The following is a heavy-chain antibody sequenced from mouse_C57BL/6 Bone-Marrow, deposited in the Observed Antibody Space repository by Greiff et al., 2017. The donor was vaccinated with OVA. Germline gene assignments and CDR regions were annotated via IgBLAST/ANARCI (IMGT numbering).Heavy chain of an antibody. CDR2: LDPENGDT. J-gene: IGHJ2*01. CDR1: GFNIKDDY. Sequence: VQLQQSGAELVRPGASVKLSCTASGFNIKDDYMHWVKQRPEQGLEWIGWLDPENGDTEYASKFQGKATITADTSSNTAYLQLSSLTSEDTAVYYCTTIGSNYFDYWGQGTTLTVSS. V-gene: IGHV14-4*01. CDR3: TTIGSNYFDY. D-gene: IGHD1-1*01.